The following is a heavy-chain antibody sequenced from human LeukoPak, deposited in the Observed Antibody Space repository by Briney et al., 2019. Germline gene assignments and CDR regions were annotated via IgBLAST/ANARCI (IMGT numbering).Heavy chain of an antibody. CDR3: ARQGDCSGGSCYPYYYYGMDV. J-gene: IGHJ6*02. D-gene: IGHD2-15*01. CDR2: IYYSRST. Sequence: PSETLSLTCTVSGGSIRSYFWSWIRQPPGKGLEWIGYIYYSRSTNYNPSLKSRVTISVDTSKNQFSLKLSSVTAADTAVYYCARQGDCSGGSCYPYYYYGMDVWGQGTTVTVSS. CDR1: GGSIRSYF. V-gene: IGHV4-59*08.